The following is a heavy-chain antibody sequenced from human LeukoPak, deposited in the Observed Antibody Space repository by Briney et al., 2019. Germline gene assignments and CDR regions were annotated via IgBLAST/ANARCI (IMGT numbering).Heavy chain of an antibody. CDR2: IYNSGST. Sequence: PSETLSLTCTVSGGSISSNYWSWIRQPPGKGLEWIGYIYNSGSTNYNPSLKSRVTISVDTSKNQFSLKLSSVTAADTAVYYCARVWGGSNPFDYWGQGTLVPVSS. D-gene: IGHD2-15*01. J-gene: IGHJ4*02. CDR3: ARVWGGSNPFDY. V-gene: IGHV4-59*01. CDR1: GGSISSNY.